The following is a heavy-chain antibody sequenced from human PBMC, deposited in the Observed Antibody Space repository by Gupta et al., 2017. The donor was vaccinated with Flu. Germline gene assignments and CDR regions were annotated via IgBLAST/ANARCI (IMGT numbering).Heavy chain of an antibody. V-gene: IGHV4-34*01. CDR2: INHSGST. CDR3: ARVWTHYDYVWGSYRDKKDWFDP. Sequence: QVQLQQWGAGLLKPSETLSLTCAVYGGSFSGYYWSWIRQPPGKGLEWIGEINHSGSTNYNPSLKSRVTISVDTSKNQFSLKLSSVTAADTAVYYCARVWTHYDYVWGSYRDKKDWFDPWGQGTLVTVSS. J-gene: IGHJ5*02. D-gene: IGHD3-16*02. CDR1: GGSFSGYY.